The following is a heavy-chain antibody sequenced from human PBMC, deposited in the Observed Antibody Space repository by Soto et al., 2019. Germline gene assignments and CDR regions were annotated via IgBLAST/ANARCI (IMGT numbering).Heavy chain of an antibody. CDR1: GYTFTDYD. Sequence: QVELVQSGAKVKTPGASVKVSCKSSGYTFTDYDINWVRQAPGQGLEWVGRMNPSSGKTDYAQNFQARVTMTKDTSISTAYLELSNLGYEDTAVFYCSTSSRDGWYTGFFWGQGTLVTVAS. CDR2: MNPSSGKT. CDR3: STSSRDGWYTGFF. V-gene: IGHV1-8*01. J-gene: IGHJ4*02. D-gene: IGHD2-2*01.